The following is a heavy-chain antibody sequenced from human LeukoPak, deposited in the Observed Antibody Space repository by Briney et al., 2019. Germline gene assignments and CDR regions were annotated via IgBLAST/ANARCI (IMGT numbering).Heavy chain of an antibody. D-gene: IGHD5-18*01. J-gene: IGHJ4*02. CDR3: ARVGYTAMVTRHFGY. CDR1: GYSISSGYY. V-gene: IGHV4-38-2*02. Sequence: SETLSLTCTVSGYSISSGYYWGWIRQPPGKGLEWIGSIYHSGSTYHNPSLKSRVTISVDTSKNQFSLKLSSVTAADTAVYYCARVGYTAMVTRHFGYWGQGTLVTVSS. CDR2: IYHSGST.